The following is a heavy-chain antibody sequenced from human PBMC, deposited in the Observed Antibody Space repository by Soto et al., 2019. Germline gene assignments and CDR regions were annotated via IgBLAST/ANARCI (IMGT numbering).Heavy chain of an antibody. CDR3: AKVAWLGDPRGGDF. CDR1: GFTFGSSV. V-gene: IGHV3-23*01. Sequence: EVQLLESRGGFVQTGGSLGLSCAASGFTFGSSVMAWVRQAPGKGLEWVSAISGTGSISFYGDSVKGRFTVSRDNSKDTLYLHMGSLRADDTALYYGAKVAWLGDPRGGDFWGQGTLVTVSS. J-gene: IGHJ4*02. D-gene: IGHD3-10*01. CDR2: ISGTGSIS.